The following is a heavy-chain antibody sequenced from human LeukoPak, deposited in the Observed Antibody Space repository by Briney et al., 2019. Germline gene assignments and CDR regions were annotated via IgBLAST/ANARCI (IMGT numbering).Heavy chain of an antibody. CDR3: ARDYYYGSSGYYVKGGFDY. D-gene: IGHD3-22*01. V-gene: IGHV3-21*01. CDR1: GFTFSSYS. CDR2: ISTSGSYV. J-gene: IGHJ4*02. Sequence: GGSLRLSCAASGFTFSSYSMNWVRQAPGKGLEWVSSISTSGSYVYYADSLKGRFTISRDNAKNSLYLQMSSLRAEDTAVYYCARDYYYGSSGYYVKGGFDYWGQGTLVTVSS.